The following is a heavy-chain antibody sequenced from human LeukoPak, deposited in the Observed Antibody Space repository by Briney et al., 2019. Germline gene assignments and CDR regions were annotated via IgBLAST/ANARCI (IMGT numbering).Heavy chain of an antibody. Sequence: SVKVSCKASGGTFSSYAISWVRQAPGQGLEWMGGIIPIFGTANYAQKFQGRVAITADKSTSTAYMELSSLRSEDTAVYYCARVAAADPYNWFDPWGQGTLVTVSS. CDR1: GGTFSSYA. D-gene: IGHD6-13*01. V-gene: IGHV1-69*06. J-gene: IGHJ5*02. CDR2: IIPIFGTA. CDR3: ARVAAADPYNWFDP.